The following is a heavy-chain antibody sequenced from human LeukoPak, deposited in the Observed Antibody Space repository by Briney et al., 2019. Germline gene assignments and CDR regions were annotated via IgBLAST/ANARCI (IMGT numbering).Heavy chain of an antibody. CDR2: IYYTGGT. J-gene: IGHJ6*03. CDR1: GGSITSSSYY. Sequence: PSETLSLTCSVSGGSITSSSYYWAWIRQPPEKGLEWIGSIYYTGGTYYSPSLKSRVTISVDTSKNQFSLKLSSVTAADTAVYYCARVSEAPGGYWRSSYYYMDVWGKGTTVTVSS. CDR3: ARVSEAPGGYWRSSYYYMDV. D-gene: IGHD2-21*02. V-gene: IGHV4-39*07.